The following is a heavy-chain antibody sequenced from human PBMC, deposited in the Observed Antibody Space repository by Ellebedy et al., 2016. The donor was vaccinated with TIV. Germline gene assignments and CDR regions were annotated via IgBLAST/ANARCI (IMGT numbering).Heavy chain of an antibody. J-gene: IGHJ4*02. Sequence: GESLKISCAASGFTFRNFAMTWVRQAPGKGLEWVSSISSSGVSTDYADSVRGRVTISRDNSMNTLYLQMNSLRADDSAVYYCAKLDSSGYYYGRFDYWGQGTLVTVSS. CDR1: GFTFRNFA. V-gene: IGHV3-23*01. CDR3: AKLDSSGYYYGRFDY. D-gene: IGHD3-22*01. CDR2: ISSSGVST.